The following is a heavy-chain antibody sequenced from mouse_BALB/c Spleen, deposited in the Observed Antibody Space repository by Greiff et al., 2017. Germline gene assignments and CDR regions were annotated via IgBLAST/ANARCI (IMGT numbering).Heavy chain of an antibody. V-gene: IGHV5-6-4*01. CDR1: GFTFSSYT. Sequence: EVMLVESGGGLVKPGGSLKLSCAASGFTFSSYTMSWVRQTPEKRLEWVATISSGGSYTYYPDSVKGRFTISRDNAKNTLYLQMSSLKSEDTAMYYCTRVGNFYAMDYWGQGTSGTVSS. D-gene: IGHD2-1*01. CDR3: TRVGNFYAMDY. J-gene: IGHJ4*01. CDR2: ISSGGSYT.